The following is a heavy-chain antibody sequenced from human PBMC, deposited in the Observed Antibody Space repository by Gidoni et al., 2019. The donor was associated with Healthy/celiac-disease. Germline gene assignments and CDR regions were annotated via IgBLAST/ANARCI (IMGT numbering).Heavy chain of an antibody. CDR1: GYTFTSYG. V-gene: IGHV1-18*01. D-gene: IGHD2-2*01. CDR3: ARDPLIVVVPAASNRRGDAFDI. Sequence: QVQLVQSGAEVKKPGASVKVSCKASGYTFTSYGISWVRQAPGQGLEWMGWISAYNGNTNYAQKLQGRVTMTTDTSTSTAYMELRSLRSDDTAVYYCARDPLIVVVPAASNRRGDAFDIWGQGTMVTVSS. J-gene: IGHJ3*02. CDR2: ISAYNGNT.